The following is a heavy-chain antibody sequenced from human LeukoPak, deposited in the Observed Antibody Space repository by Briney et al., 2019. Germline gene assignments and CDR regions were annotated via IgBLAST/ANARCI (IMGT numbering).Heavy chain of an antibody. D-gene: IGHD3-10*01. J-gene: IGHJ5*02. CDR2: INHSGST. Sequence: SETLSLTCAVYGGSFSVYYWSWIRQPPGKGLEWIGEINHSGSTNYNPSLKSRVTISVDTSKNPFSLNLSSVTAADTAVYYCARRAASGSGSYWFDPWGKGTLVTVS. CDR1: GGSFSVYY. CDR3: ARRAASGSGSYWFDP. V-gene: IGHV4-34*01.